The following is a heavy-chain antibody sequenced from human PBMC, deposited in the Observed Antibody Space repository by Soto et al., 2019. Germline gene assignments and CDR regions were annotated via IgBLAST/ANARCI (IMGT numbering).Heavy chain of an antibody. V-gene: IGHV1-2*02. CDR2: INPNSGGT. J-gene: IGHJ6*02. CDR1: GYTFTGYY. D-gene: IGHD6-19*01. Sequence: ASVKVSCKASGYTFTGYYMHWVRQAPGQGLEWMGWINPNSGGTNYAQKFQGRVTMTRDTSISTAYMELSRLRSDDTAVYYCARGGIGQWLVTHYGMDVWGQGTTVTV. CDR3: ARGGIGQWLVTHYGMDV.